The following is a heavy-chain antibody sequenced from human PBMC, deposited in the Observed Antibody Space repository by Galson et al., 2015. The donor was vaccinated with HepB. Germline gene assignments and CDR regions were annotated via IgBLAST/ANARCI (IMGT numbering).Heavy chain of an antibody. V-gene: IGHV3-43*01. D-gene: IGHD1/OR15-1a*01. Sequence: SLRLSCAASGFTFDDYTMHWVRQAPGKGLEWVSLISWDGGSTYYADSVKGRFTISRDNSKNSLYLQMNSLRTEDTALYYCAKSRNKPNDPFDYWGQGTLVTVSS. CDR2: ISWDGGST. J-gene: IGHJ4*02. CDR3: AKSRNKPNDPFDY. CDR1: GFTFDDYT.